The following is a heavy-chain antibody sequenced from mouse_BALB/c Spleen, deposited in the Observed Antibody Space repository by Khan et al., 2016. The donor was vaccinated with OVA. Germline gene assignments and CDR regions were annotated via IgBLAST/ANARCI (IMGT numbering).Heavy chain of an antibody. CDR3: ANHGSSSAWLTY. Sequence: QVQLKESGAELAKPGASVKMSCKASGYTFTSYWMHWVKQRPGQGLEWIGYINPSTGYTEYNQRFKDKATLTADKSSSTAYMQLSSLISEESAVYYCANHGSSSAWLTYWGQGTLVTVSA. CDR2: INPSTGYT. CDR1: GYTFTSYW. V-gene: IGHV1-7*01. D-gene: IGHD1-1*01. J-gene: IGHJ3*01.